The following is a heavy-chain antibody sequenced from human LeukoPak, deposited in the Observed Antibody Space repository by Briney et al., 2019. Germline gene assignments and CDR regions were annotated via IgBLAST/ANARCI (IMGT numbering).Heavy chain of an antibody. J-gene: IGHJ4*02. CDR3: ARSIAAAGNFGDY. CDR2: INPNSGGT. Sequence: ASVKVSCTASGYTFTGYYMHWVRQAPGQGLEWMGRINPNSGGTNYAQKFQGRVTMTRDTSISTAYMELSRLRSDDTAVYYCARSIAAAGNFGDYWGQGTLVTVSS. V-gene: IGHV1-2*06. CDR1: GYTFTGYY. D-gene: IGHD6-13*01.